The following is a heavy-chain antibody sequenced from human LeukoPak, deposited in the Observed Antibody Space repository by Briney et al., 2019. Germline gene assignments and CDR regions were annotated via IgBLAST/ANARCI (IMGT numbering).Heavy chain of an antibody. CDR2: IRYDGSNK. CDR3: AKDKTIAARPEWFDP. D-gene: IGHD6-6*01. CDR1: GFTFSSYG. Sequence: GGSLRLSCAASGFTFSSYGMHWVRQAPGKGLEWVAFIRYDGSNKYYADSVKGRFTISRDNSKNTLYLQMNSLRAEDTAVYYCAKDKTIAARPEWFDPWGQGTLVTVSS. V-gene: IGHV3-30*02. J-gene: IGHJ5*02.